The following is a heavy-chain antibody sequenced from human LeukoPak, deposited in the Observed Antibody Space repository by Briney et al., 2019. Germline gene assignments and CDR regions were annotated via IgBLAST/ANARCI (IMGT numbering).Heavy chain of an antibody. CDR1: GFTFDDYA. D-gene: IGHD2-2*01. V-gene: IGHV3-9*01. CDR3: AKSHCSSTSCGIDY. CDR2: ISWNSGSI. Sequence: GRSLRLSCAASGFTFDDYAMHWVRQAPGKGLEWVSGISWNSGSIGYADSVKGRFTISRDNAKNSLYLQMNSLRAEDAALYYCAKSHCSSTSCGIDYWGQGTLVTVSS. J-gene: IGHJ4*02.